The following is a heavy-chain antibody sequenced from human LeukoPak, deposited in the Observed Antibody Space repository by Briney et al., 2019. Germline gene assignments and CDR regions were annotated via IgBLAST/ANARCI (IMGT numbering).Heavy chain of an antibody. V-gene: IGHV1-18*01. Sequence: ASVKVSCKASGYTFTSYGISWVRQAPGQGLEWMGWISAYNGNTNYAQKLQGRDAMTTDTSTSTAYMELRSLRSDDTAVYYCARLALEIYYYYGMDVWGQGTTVTVSS. J-gene: IGHJ6*02. CDR3: ARLALEIYYYYGMDV. CDR2: ISAYNGNT. D-gene: IGHD1-1*01. CDR1: GYTFTSYG.